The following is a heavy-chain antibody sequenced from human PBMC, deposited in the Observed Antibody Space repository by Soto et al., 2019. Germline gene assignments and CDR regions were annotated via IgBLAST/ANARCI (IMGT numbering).Heavy chain of an antibody. CDR1: GGSISSGGYY. D-gene: IGHD1-1*01. CDR3: ARGGRVPPNWFDP. CDR2: IYYSGST. J-gene: IGHJ5*02. V-gene: IGHV4-31*03. Sequence: LSLTCTVSGGSISSGGYYWSWIRQHPGKGLEWIGYIYYSGSTYYNPSLKSRVTISVDTSKNQFSLKLSSVTAADTAVYYCARGGRVPPNWFDPWGQGTLVTVSS.